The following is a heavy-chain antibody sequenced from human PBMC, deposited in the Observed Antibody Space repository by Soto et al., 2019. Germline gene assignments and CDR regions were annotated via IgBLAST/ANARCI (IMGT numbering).Heavy chain of an antibody. D-gene: IGHD4-17*01. J-gene: IGHJ4*02. CDR2: IIPILGIA. CDR1: GGTFSSYT. V-gene: IGHV1-69*02. Sequence: QVQLVQSGAEVKKPGSSVKVSCKASGGTFSSYTISWVRQAPGQGLEWMGRIIPILGIANYAQKFQGRVTITADKSTSTAYMELSSLRSEDTAVYYCARQEDYGGNPAYDYWGQGTLVTVSS. CDR3: ARQEDYGGNPAYDY.